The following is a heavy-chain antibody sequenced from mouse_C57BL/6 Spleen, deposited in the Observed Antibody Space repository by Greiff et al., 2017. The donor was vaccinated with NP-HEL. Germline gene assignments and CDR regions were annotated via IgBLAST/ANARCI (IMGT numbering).Heavy chain of an antibody. J-gene: IGHJ4*01. CDR3: ARHDSNYEGAMDY. CDR2: IWSDGST. D-gene: IGHD2-5*01. V-gene: IGHV2-6-1*01. Sequence: VQLQESGPGLVAPSQSLSITCTVSGFSLTSYGVHWVRQPPGKGLEWLVVIWSDGSTTYNSALKSRLSISKDNSKSQVFLKMNSLQTDDTAMYYCARHDSNYEGAMDYWGQGTSVTVSS. CDR1: GFSLTSYG.